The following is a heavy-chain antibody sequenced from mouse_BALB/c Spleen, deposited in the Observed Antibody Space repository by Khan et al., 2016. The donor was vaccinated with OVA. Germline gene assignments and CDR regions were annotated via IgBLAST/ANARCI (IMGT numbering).Heavy chain of an antibody. CDR3: ARQIFPVYFDV. CDR2: IWSDGKT. CDR1: GFSLTSYG. J-gene: IGHJ1*01. Sequence: QVQLKESGPGLVAPSQSLSITCTISGFSLTSYGIHWVRQPPGKGLEWLVVIWSDGKTTYNSALKSRLNIIKDNSKSQVFLKMNSLQTDDTAMYYCARQIFPVYFDVWGAGTTVTVSS. V-gene: IGHV2-6-1*01.